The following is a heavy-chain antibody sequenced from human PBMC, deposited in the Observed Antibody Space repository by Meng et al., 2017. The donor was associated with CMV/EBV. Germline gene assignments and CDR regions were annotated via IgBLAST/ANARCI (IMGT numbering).Heavy chain of an antibody. CDR3: TRHGGNWYGVDY. D-gene: IGHD1-1*01. CDR2: IRSKAKSYAT. J-gene: IGHJ4*02. CDR1: GFTFSTSA. V-gene: IGHV3-73*01. Sequence: GESLKISCAASGFTFSTSAIHWARQASGKGLEWVGRIRSKAKSYATTYAASVTGRFTISRDDSKNTAYLQMNSLKTEDTAIYYCTRHGGNWYGVDYWGLGTLVTVSS.